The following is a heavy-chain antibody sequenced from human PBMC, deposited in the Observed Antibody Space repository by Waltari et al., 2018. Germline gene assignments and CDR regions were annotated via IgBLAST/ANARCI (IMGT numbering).Heavy chain of an antibody. J-gene: IGHJ4*02. CDR2: INTYTGHP. D-gene: IGHD4-17*01. Sequence: QVQLVQSGSEVKKPGASVKVSCKASGYAFNTYAINWVRQAPGQGLQWMGWINTYTGHPTYAPGFTGLFVFSLDTSVTTTFLQISDLRAEDTAVYFCARDHTIYGDYSSDLWGQGALVTVSS. CDR3: ARDHTIYGDYSSDL. V-gene: IGHV7-4-1*02. CDR1: GYAFNTYA.